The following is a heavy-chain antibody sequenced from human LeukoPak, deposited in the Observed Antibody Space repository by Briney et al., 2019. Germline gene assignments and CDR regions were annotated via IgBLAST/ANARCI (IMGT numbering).Heavy chain of an antibody. CDR1: GGSISSYY. D-gene: IGHD3-10*01. CDR3: AHGSGSGWFDP. CDR2: IYYGGST. J-gene: IGHJ5*02. Sequence: PSETLSLTCTVSGGSISSYYLNWIRQPPGKGLEWIGYIYYGGSTNYNPSLKSRVTISVDTSKNQFSLKLSSVTAADTAVYYCAHGSGSGWFDPWGQGTLVTVSS. V-gene: IGHV4-59*12.